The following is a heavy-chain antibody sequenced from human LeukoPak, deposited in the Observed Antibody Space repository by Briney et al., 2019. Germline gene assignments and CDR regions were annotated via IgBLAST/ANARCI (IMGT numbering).Heavy chain of an antibody. CDR1: GFTFSSYG. Sequence: PGRSLRLSCAASGFTFSSYGMHWVRQAPGKGLEWVAVIWYDGSNKYYADSVKGRFTISRDNSKNTLYLQMNSLRAEDTAVYYCAKDFYDFWSGYSEGPYCFDYWGQGTLVTVSS. CDR2: IWYDGSNK. J-gene: IGHJ4*02. D-gene: IGHD3-3*01. CDR3: AKDFYDFWSGYSEGPYCFDY. V-gene: IGHV3-33*06.